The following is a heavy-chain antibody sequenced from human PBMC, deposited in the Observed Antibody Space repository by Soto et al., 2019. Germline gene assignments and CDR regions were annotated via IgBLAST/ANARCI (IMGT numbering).Heavy chain of an antibody. CDR3: ARGPRGSGWYRDY. CDR1: GGSISSYY. Sequence: QVQLQESGPGLVKPSETLSLTCSVSGGSISSYYWSWIRQPPGKGLEWIAYIFSSGSTNYNPSLRSRVTISVDTSKNQFSLKLSSVTAADTAVYCCARGPRGSGWYRDYWCQGTLVTVSS. D-gene: IGHD6-19*01. CDR2: IFSSGST. J-gene: IGHJ4*02. V-gene: IGHV4-59*01.